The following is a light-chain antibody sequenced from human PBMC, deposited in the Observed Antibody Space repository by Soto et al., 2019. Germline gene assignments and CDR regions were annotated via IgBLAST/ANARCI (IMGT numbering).Light chain of an antibody. CDR1: SSDVGSYHL. J-gene: IGLJ2*01. CDR2: EVS. V-gene: IGLV2-23*02. CDR3: CSYAGSSSVV. Sequence: QSALTQPASVSGSPGQSITISCTGTSSDVGSYHLVSWYQQHPGKAPKLMIYEVSKRPSGVSNRFSGSKSGNTASLTISGVQAEDEADYYCCSYAGSSSVVFGGGTKLTVL.